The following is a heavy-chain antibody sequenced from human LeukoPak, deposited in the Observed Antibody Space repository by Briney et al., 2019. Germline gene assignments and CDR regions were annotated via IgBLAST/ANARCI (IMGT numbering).Heavy chain of an antibody. D-gene: IGHD3-22*01. CDR2: INHSGST. J-gene: IGHJ6*02. CDR3: ARVRYYDSSGYYYYYGMDV. V-gene: IGHV4-30-2*01. CDR1: GGSISSGGYY. Sequence: SQTLSLTCAVSGGSISSGGYYWSWIRQPPGKGLEWIGEINHSGSTNYNPSLKSRVTISVDTSKNQFSLKLSSVTAADTAVYYCARVRYYDSSGYYYYYGMDVWGQGTTVTVSS.